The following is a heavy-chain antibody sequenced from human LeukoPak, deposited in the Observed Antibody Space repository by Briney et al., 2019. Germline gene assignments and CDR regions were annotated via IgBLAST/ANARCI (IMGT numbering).Heavy chain of an antibody. D-gene: IGHD3-16*01. CDR2: ISYDGSNK. Sequence: GGSLRLSCAASGFTFSSYAMHWVRQAPGKGLKWVAVISYDGSNKYYADSVKGRFTISRDNSKNTLYLQMNSLRAEDTAVYYCAREGDPGYYYYYMDVWGKGTTVTVSS. J-gene: IGHJ6*03. CDR3: AREGDPGYYYYYMDV. CDR1: GFTFSSYA. V-gene: IGHV3-30-3*01.